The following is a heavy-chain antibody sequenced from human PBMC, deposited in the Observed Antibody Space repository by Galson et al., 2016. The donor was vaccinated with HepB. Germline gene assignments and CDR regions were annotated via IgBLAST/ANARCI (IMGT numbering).Heavy chain of an antibody. CDR1: GGSLSGYY. Sequence: SETLSLTCAVYGGSLSGYYWNWIRQPPGKGLEWIGEINHSGSTTYNPSLKSRVTISVDTSKNHFSLKLSSVTAADTAVYYCVRVGYSYGWTFDYWGQGTLVTVSS. V-gene: IGHV4-34*01. CDR2: INHSGST. J-gene: IGHJ4*02. D-gene: IGHD5-18*01. CDR3: VRVGYSYGWTFDY.